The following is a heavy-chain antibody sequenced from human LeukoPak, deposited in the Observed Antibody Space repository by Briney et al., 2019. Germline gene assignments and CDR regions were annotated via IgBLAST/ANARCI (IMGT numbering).Heavy chain of an antibody. J-gene: IGHJ4*02. CDR3: ATDLGTYYHGSQRLIPIDY. CDR2: IKSKTDGETT. CDR1: GFTFTNAW. D-gene: IGHD3-10*01. V-gene: IGHV3-15*01. Sequence: GGSLRLSCVDSGFTFTNAWMSWVRQAPGKGLEWIGRIKSKTDGETTNYAEPVRGRFTISRDDSKSAVYLQMNSLKIEDTAVYYCATDLGTYYHGSQRLIPIDYWGQGTLVTVSS.